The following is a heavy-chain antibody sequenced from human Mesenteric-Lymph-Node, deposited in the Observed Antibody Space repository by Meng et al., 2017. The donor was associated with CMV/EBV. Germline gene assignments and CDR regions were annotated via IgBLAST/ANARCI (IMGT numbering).Heavy chain of an antibody. Sequence: ASVKVSCKASGYTFTSYGISWLRQDPGQELEWMGWISGHNDDTKYAQNFQGRVTMTTDRFTSTAYMELRSLTSDDTAVYYCARDLIVPTSGADYWGQGTLVTVSS. CDR2: ISGHNDDT. J-gene: IGHJ4*02. CDR1: GYTFTSYG. CDR3: ARDLIVPTSGADY. V-gene: IGHV1-18*01. D-gene: IGHD5-12*01.